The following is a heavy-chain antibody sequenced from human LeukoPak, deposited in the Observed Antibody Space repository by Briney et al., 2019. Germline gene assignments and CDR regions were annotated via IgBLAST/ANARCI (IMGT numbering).Heavy chain of an antibody. CDR1: GGSISSYY. V-gene: IGHV4-4*07. D-gene: IGHD5-12*01. CDR2: IYTSGST. Sequence: NPSETLSLTCTVSGGSISSYYWSWIRQPAGKGLEWIGRIYTSGSTNYNPSLKSRVTMSADTSKNQFSLKLSSVTAADTAVYYCAREWNGYDYVGEDYWGQGTLVTVSS. CDR3: AREWNGYDYVGEDY. J-gene: IGHJ4*02.